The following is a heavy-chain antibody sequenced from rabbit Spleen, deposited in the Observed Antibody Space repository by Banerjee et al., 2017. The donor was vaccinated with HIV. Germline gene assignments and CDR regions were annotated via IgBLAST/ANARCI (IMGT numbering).Heavy chain of an antibody. CDR2: IHAGSSGVT. CDR1: GFSFSNNYY. Sequence: QSLEESGGDLVKPGASLTLTCTASGFSFSNNYYMCWVRQAPGKGLEWIACIHAGSSGVTYYANWAKGRFTISKTSSTTVTLQMTSLTAADTATYFCARDLADVIGWNLGLWGQGTLVTVS. CDR3: ARDLADVIGWNLGL. V-gene: IGHV1S40*01. J-gene: IGHJ4*01. D-gene: IGHD1-1*01.